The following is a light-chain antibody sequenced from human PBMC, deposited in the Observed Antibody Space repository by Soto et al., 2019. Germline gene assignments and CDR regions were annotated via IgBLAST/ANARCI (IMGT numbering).Light chain of an antibody. CDR1: SNDVGRYNY. Sequence: QSALTQPASVSGSPGQSITISCTGTSNDVGRYNYVSWYQQRPGRVPKLMIFAVSDRPSGVSNRFSGSKSGNTASLTISGPQADDEADYYCSSYTSSITVIFGGGTKLTVL. J-gene: IGLJ2*01. CDR2: AVS. CDR3: SSYTSSITVI. V-gene: IGLV2-14*03.